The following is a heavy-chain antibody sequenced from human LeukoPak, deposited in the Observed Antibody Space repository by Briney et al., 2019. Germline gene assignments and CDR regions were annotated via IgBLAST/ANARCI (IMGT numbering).Heavy chain of an antibody. Sequence: ASVKVSCKASGYTFTGYYMHWVRQAPGQGLEWMGMINPSGGRTSYARKFQGRVTMTRDMSTSTVYMELSSLRSEDTAVYYCARSEYSSSGWFDPWGQGTLVTVSS. V-gene: IGHV1-46*01. J-gene: IGHJ5*02. D-gene: IGHD6-6*01. CDR2: INPSGGRT. CDR1: GYTFTGYY. CDR3: ARSEYSSSGWFDP.